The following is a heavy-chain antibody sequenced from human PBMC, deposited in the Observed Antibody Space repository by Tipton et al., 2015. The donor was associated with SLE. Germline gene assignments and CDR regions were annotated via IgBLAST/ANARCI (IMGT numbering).Heavy chain of an antibody. CDR1: GYSISSGYY. D-gene: IGHD3-22*01. CDR2: IYHRGST. CDR3: ARPAYDSSGSYYFDY. J-gene: IGHJ4*02. V-gene: IGHV4-38-2*01. Sequence: GLVKPSETLSLTCAVSGYSISSGYYWGWIRQPPGKGLEWIGSIYHRGSTYYNPSLKRRVTISVDTSKNQFSLKLSSVTAADTAVYYYARPAYDSSGSYYFDYWGQGTLVTVSS.